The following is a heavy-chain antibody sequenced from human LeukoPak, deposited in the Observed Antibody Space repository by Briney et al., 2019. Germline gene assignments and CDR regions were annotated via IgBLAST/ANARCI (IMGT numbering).Heavy chain of an antibody. Sequence: ASVKVSCKAYGYTFTSYGISWVRQAPGQGLEWMGWISAYNGNTNYAQKLQGRVTMTTDTSTSTAYMELRSLRSDDTAVYYCARGFWGYYGSGSYYPNWFDPWGQGTLVTVSS. CDR2: ISAYNGNT. CDR3: ARGFWGYYGSGSYYPNWFDP. D-gene: IGHD3-10*01. CDR1: GYTFTSYG. J-gene: IGHJ5*02. V-gene: IGHV1-18*01.